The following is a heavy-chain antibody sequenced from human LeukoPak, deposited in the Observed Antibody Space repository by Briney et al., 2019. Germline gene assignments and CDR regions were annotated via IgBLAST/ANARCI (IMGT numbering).Heavy chain of an antibody. CDR2: INPNSGGT. CDR1: GYTFTGYY. V-gene: IGHV1-2*02. Sequence: ASVKVSCKASGYTFTGYYMHWVRQAPGQGLEWMGWINPNSGGTNYAQKFQGRVTMTRDTSISTDYMELSRLRSDDTAVYYCARDRWTMVRGVNYFDYWGQGTLVTVSS. J-gene: IGHJ4*02. D-gene: IGHD3-10*01. CDR3: ARDRWTMVRGVNYFDY.